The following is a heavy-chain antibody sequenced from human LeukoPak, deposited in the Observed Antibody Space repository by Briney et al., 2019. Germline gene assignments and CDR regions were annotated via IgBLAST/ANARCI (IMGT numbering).Heavy chain of an antibody. D-gene: IGHD2-2*01. CDR3: ARWFSRWAFDY. CDR1: GGSISNRNYH. J-gene: IGHJ4*02. CDR2: IYHSGST. V-gene: IGHV4-39*07. Sequence: SETLSLTCTVSGGSISNRNYHWGWIRQPPGKGLEWIGEIYHSGSTNYNPSLKSRVTISVDKSKNQFSLKLSSVTAADTAVYYCARWFSRWAFDYWGQGTLVTVSS.